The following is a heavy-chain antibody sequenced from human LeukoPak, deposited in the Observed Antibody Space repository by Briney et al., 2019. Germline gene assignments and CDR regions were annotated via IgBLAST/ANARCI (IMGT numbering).Heavy chain of an antibody. D-gene: IGHD2-2*02. CDR3: ARADIVLVPAAIQGDAFDI. Sequence: GESLKISCKGSGYSFTSYWIGWVRQMPGKGLEWMGIIYPGDSDTRYSPSFQGQVTISADKSISTAYLQWSSLKASDTAMYYCARADIVLVPAAIQGDAFDIWGQGTMVTVSS. V-gene: IGHV5-51*01. J-gene: IGHJ3*02. CDR1: GYSFTSYW. CDR2: IYPGDSDT.